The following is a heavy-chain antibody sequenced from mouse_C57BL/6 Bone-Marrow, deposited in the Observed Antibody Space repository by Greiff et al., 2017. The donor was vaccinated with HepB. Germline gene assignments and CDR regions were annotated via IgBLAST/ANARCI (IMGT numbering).Heavy chain of an antibody. CDR3: AREENYYGSSYFDY. CDR2: IYPSDSET. J-gene: IGHJ2*01. CDR1: GYTFTSYW. V-gene: IGHV1-61*01. D-gene: IGHD1-1*01. Sequence: QVHVKQPGAELVRPGSSVKLSCKASGYTFTSYWMDWVKQRPGQGLEWIGNIYPSDSETHYNQKFKDKATLTVDKSSSTAYMQLSSLTSEDSAVYYCAREENYYGSSYFDYWGQGTTLTVSS.